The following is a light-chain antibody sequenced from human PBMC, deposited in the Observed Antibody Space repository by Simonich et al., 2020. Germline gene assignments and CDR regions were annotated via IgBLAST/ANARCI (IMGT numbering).Light chain of an antibody. CDR1: QGISHY. V-gene: IGKV1-17*03. J-gene: IGKJ2*01. CDR2: AAS. Sequence: DIQMTQSPSAMSASVGDRVTITCRASQGISHYLAWFQQKPGKVPQRLIYAASSLQSGVPSRFSGSGSGTEFTLTISSLQPEDFATYYCLQHNSYPYTFGQGTKLEIK. CDR3: LQHNSYPYT.